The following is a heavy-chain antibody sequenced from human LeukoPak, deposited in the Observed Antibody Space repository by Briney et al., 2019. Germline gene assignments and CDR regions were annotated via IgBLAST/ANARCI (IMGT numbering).Heavy chain of an antibody. CDR1: GGSISSGGYS. V-gene: IGHV4-30-2*01. CDR2: IYHSGST. J-gene: IGHJ4*02. D-gene: IGHD3-22*01. Sequence: SETLSLTCAVSGGSISSGGYSWSWIQQPPGKGLEWIGYIYHSGSTYYNPSLKSRVTISVDRSKNQFSLKLSSVTAADTAVYYCARGGSPYDSSGYTFDYWGQGTLVTVSS. CDR3: ARGGSPYDSSGYTFDY.